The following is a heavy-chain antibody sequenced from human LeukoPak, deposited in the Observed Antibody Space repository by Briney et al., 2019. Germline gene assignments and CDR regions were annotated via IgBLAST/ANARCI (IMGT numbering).Heavy chain of an antibody. CDR1: GGSISSGSYY. CDR3: ARDEDYDYGDYAFDI. J-gene: IGHJ3*02. D-gene: IGHD4-17*01. V-gene: IGHV4-61*02. CDR2: IYTSGST. Sequence: PSETLSLTCTVSGGSISSGSYYWSWIRQPAGKGLEWIGRIYTSGSTNYNPSLKSRVTISVDTSKNQFSLKLSSVTAADTAVYYCARDEDYDYGDYAFDIWGQGTMVTVSS.